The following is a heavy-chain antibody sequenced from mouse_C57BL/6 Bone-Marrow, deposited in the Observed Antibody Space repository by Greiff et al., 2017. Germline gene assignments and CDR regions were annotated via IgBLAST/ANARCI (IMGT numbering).Heavy chain of an antibody. CDR1: GFNINDDY. Sequence: VQLQQSGAELVRPGASVKLSCTASGFNINDDYMHWVKQRPEQGLEWIGWIDPENGDTEYASKFQGKATITADTSSNTAYLQLSSLTSEDTAVYYCTYYYGSSGWYFDVWGTGTTGTVSS. D-gene: IGHD1-1*01. CDR2: IDPENGDT. J-gene: IGHJ1*03. V-gene: IGHV14-4*01. CDR3: TYYYGSSGWYFDV.